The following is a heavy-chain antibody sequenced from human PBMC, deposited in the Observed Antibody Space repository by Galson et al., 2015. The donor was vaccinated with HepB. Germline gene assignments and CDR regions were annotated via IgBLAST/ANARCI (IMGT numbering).Heavy chain of an antibody. CDR1: GFTFNNFA. CDR2: ITSSSSYI. V-gene: IGHV3-21*01. D-gene: IGHD3/OR15-3a*01. Sequence: SLRLSCAASGFTFNNFAMSWVRQAPAKGLEWVSSITSSSSYISSADSVKGRFTISRDNANNSLYLQMNSLRAEDTAVYYCARGWSAGTGVAFDYWGQGTLVTVSS. CDR3: ARGWSAGTGVAFDY. J-gene: IGHJ4*02.